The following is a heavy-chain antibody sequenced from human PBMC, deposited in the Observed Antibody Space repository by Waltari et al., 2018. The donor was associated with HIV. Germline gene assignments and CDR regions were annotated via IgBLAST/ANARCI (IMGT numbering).Heavy chain of an antibody. CDR1: GFNFRDHG. V-gene: IGHV3-30*02. J-gene: IGHJ5*02. Sequence: QVQLVESGGGVVQPGGPLRLSCVASGFNFRDHGIHWVLQAQGQGLEWVTFIRYDGSYESYVHSVKGRFTISRDNSKNIVYLQMYSLRAEDTAIYYCAKDLVTQVRGGGFDPWGQGTLVTVSS. D-gene: IGHD3-10*01. CDR3: AKDLVTQVRGGGFDP. CDR2: IRYDGSYE.